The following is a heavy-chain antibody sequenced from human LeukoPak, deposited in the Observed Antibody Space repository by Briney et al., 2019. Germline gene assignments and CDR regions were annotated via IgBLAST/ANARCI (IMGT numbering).Heavy chain of an antibody. CDR3: ARERWAEYYLDY. CDR1: GFTFSSYS. J-gene: IGHJ4*02. D-gene: IGHD2/OR15-2a*01. V-gene: IGHV3-21*01. Sequence: GGSLRLSCAASGFTFSSYSMNWVRQAPGKGLEWVSSISSSSSYIYYADSVKGRFTISRDNAKNSLYLEMNSLSAEDTALYYCARERWAEYYLDYWGQGTLVTVSS. CDR2: ISSSSSYI.